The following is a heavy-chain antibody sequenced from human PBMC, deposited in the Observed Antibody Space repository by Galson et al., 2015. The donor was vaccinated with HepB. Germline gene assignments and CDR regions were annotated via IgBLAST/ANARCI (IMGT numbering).Heavy chain of an antibody. J-gene: IGHJ4*02. CDR3: ARASTVTSFDY. Sequence: SLRLSCAASGFTSSSYWMHWVRQAPGKGLVWVSRINSDGSSTSYADSVKGRFTISRDNAKNTLYLQMNSLRAEDTAVYYCARASTVTSFDYWGQGTLVTVSS. CDR2: INSDGSST. CDR1: GFTSSSYW. V-gene: IGHV3-74*01. D-gene: IGHD4-17*01.